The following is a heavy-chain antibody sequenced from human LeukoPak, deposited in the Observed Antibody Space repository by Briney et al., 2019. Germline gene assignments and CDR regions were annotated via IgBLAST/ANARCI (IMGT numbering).Heavy chain of an antibody. Sequence: GGSLRLSCAASGFTFSSYGMHWVRQAPGKELEWVAVISYDGSNKYYADSVKGRFTISRDNSKNTLYLQMNSLRAEDTAVYYCAKVLHDYGDYVDYYYYGMDVWGQGTTVTVSS. J-gene: IGHJ6*02. D-gene: IGHD4-17*01. CDR3: AKVLHDYGDYVDYYYYGMDV. CDR1: GFTFSSYG. CDR2: ISYDGSNK. V-gene: IGHV3-30*18.